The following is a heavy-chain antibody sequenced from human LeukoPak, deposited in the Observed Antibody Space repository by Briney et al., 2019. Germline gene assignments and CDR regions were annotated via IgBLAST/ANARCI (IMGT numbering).Heavy chain of an antibody. D-gene: IGHD2-2*01. CDR2: IYYSGST. CDR1: GGSLTGYY. J-gene: IGHJ5*02. V-gene: IGHV4-59*01. Sequence: SETLSLTCEVSGGSLTGYYWSWIRQPPGKGLEWIGYIYYSGSTNYNPSLKSRVTISVDTSKNQFSLKLSSVTAADTAVYYCARLGGCTTTSCYVHWFDPWGQGTLVTVSS. CDR3: ARLGGCTTTSCYVHWFDP.